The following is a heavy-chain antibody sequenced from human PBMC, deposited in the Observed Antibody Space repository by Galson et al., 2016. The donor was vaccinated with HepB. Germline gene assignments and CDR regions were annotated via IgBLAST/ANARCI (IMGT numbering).Heavy chain of an antibody. CDR3: ARGDIVGAIFDY. CDR2: IKQDGSEK. D-gene: IGHD1-26*01. CDR1: GFSFSSYW. J-gene: IGHJ4*02. V-gene: IGHV3-7*05. Sequence: SLRLSCAASGFSFSSYWMSWFRQAPGQGLEWVANIKQDGSEKFYVDSVKGRFTISRDNAQKSLWLQMNSLRAEDTAAYYCARGDIVGAIFDYWGQGTLVTVSS.